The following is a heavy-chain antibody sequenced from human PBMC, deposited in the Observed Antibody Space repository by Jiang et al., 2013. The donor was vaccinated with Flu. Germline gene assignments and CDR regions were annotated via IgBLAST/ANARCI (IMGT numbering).Heavy chain of an antibody. D-gene: IGHD2-2*02. J-gene: IGHJ4*01. CDR1: GDSVSSKSAA. V-gene: IGHV6-1*01. CDR3: ARVGQYLIDY. CDR2: TYYRSKWYS. Sequence: SQTLSLTCAISGDSVSSKSAAWIWIRQSPSRGLEWLGRTYYRSKWYSDYAVSVKSRIAINPDTSKNQFSLQLSSVTPDDTAAYYCARVGQYLIDYWGQGSLVTVSS.